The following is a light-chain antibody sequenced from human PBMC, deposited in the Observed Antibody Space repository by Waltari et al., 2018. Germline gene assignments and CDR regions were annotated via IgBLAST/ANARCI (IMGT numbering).Light chain of an antibody. CDR2: WAS. J-gene: IGKJ4*01. Sequence: DIVMTQSPDSLAVSLGERATINCKSNQSIFHSSNNKNYLTWYQHKPGQPPKLLIYWASTRESGVPDRFSGGGCGTDFTLTISSLQAEDVAIYYCQQYFGAPRTFGGGTRVEIK. V-gene: IGKV4-1*01. CDR1: QSIFHSSNNKNY. CDR3: QQYFGAPRT.